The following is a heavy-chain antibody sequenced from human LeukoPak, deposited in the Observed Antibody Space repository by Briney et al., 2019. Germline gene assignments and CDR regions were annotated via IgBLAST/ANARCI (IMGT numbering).Heavy chain of an antibody. V-gene: IGHV3-21*01. CDR2: ISSSSSYI. D-gene: IGHD7-27*01. CDR1: GFTFSSYS. Sequence: GGSLRFSCAASGFTFSSYSMNWVRQAPGKGLEWVSSISSSSSYIYYADSVKGRFTISRDNAKNSLYLQMNSLRAEDTAVYYCARANGDFTHYYYMDVWGKGTTVTVSS. CDR3: ARANGDFTHYYYMDV. J-gene: IGHJ6*03.